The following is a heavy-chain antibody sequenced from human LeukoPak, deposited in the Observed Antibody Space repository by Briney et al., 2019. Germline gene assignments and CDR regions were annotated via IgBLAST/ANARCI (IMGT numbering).Heavy chain of an antibody. V-gene: IGHV4-30-2*01. D-gene: IGHD2-15*01. J-gene: IGHJ5*02. CDR2: IYHSGST. CDR1: GGSISSGGYS. CDR3: ARRITNYCSGGSCYSQYNWFDP. Sequence: SQTLSLTCAVSGGSISSGGYSWSWIRQPPGKGLEWIGYIYHSGSTYYNPSLKSRVTISVDRSKNQFSLKLSSVTAADTAVYYCARRITNYCSGGSCYSQYNWFDPWGQGTLVTVSS.